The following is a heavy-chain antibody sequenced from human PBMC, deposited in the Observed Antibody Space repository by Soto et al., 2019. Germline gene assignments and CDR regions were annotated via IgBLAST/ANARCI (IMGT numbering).Heavy chain of an antibody. CDR2: IYYTGTT. Sequence: ETLSLSFSLSDDPVSSGVYDWSWIRQSPVKRLEWIAYIYYTGTTKYNPSLKSRVTISLDTSKNQFSLRLTSVTAADTAVYYCARAASPYFDLLSAFHPWGQGTLVTVSS. CDR1: DDPVSSGVYD. V-gene: IGHV4-61*08. D-gene: IGHD3-9*01. J-gene: IGHJ5*02. CDR3: ARAASPYFDLLSAFHP.